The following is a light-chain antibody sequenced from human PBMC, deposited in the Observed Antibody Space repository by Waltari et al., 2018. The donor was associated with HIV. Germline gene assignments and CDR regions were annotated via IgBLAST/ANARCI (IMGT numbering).Light chain of an antibody. V-gene: IGLV2-11*01. CDR2: DVT. J-gene: IGLJ3*02. Sequence: QSALTQPHSVSGSPGQSVTLSCTGTSSDVGDYNYVSWYQRHPGKAPKLMIYDVTKRPSGVPDLFSGSKSGNTASRTISGLQAEDDAEYYCCSYAGTWLFGGGTKLTVL. CDR3: CSYAGTWL. CDR1: SSDVGDYNY.